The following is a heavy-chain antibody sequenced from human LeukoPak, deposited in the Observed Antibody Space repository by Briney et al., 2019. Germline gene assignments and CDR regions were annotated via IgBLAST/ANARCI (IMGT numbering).Heavy chain of an antibody. D-gene: IGHD1-20*01. J-gene: IGHJ4*02. CDR2: ISGSGDST. CDR3: AKGPHNWNPHGIDY. V-gene: IGHV3-23*01. Sequence: XXQAPGKGLXWXSSISGSGDSTYYADSVKGRFAISRDNSKNTLYLQMNSLRAEDTAVYYCAKGPHNWNPHGIDYWGRGTLVTVSS.